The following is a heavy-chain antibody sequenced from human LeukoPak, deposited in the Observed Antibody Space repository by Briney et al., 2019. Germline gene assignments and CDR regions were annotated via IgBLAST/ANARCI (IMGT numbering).Heavy chain of an antibody. V-gene: IGHV4-59*01. CDR3: ARAPYDILTGYWGYFDY. J-gene: IGHJ4*02. Sequence: SETLSLTCTVSGGSISSYYWSWIRQPPGKGLEWIGYIYYSGSTNYNPSLKSRVTISVDTSKNQFPLKLSSVTAADTAVYYCARAPYDILTGYWGYFDYWGQGTLVTVSS. CDR1: GGSISSYY. D-gene: IGHD3-9*01. CDR2: IYYSGST.